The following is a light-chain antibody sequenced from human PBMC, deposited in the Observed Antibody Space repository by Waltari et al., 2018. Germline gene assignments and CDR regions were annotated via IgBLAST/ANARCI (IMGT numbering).Light chain of an antibody. V-gene: IGKV1-39*01. CDR1: ENIANY. Sequence: DIQMTQAPSSLSASIGDRVIITCRASENIANYVSWYRQKPGTAPELLIYRISSLQSGVPSWFSGGGSGTDFTLTISRLQPEDFATYICQQSYSRPPTFGQGTKVEIK. CDR3: QQSYSRPPT. J-gene: IGKJ2*01. CDR2: RIS.